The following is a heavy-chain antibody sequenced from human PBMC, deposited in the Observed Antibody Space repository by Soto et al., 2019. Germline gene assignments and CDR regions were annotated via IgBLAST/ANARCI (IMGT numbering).Heavy chain of an antibody. CDR3: ARRNYGDYVWYFDL. D-gene: IGHD4-17*01. J-gene: IGHJ2*01. V-gene: IGHV4-39*01. CDR2: IYYSGST. Sequence: SETLSLTXTVSGGSISSSSYYWGWIRQPPGKGLEWIGSIYYSGSTYYNPSLKSRVTISVDTSKNQFSLKLSSVTAADTAVYYCARRNYGDYVWYFDLWGRGTLVTVSS. CDR1: GGSISSSSYY.